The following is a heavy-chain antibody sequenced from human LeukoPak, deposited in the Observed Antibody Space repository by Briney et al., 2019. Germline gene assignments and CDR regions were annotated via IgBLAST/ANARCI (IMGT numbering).Heavy chain of an antibody. D-gene: IGHD1-1*01. Sequence: LSGGSLRLSCTASGFSFSTYSMNWVRQAPGKGLEWVSYIVGSSSNIYYADSVKGRFIISRDNAKNSLYLQMDSLRAEDTAVYYCATDSPETAAFDYCGQGTLVTVSS. V-gene: IGHV3-48*04. CDR3: ATDSPETAAFDY. CDR1: GFSFSTYS. CDR2: IVGSSSNI. J-gene: IGHJ4*02.